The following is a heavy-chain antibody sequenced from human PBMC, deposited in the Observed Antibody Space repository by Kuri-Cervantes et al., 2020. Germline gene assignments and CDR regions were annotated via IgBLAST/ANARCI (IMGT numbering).Heavy chain of an antibody. J-gene: IGHJ4*02. D-gene: IGHD3-16*02. CDR3: AGGRTYYDYVWGSYRYHYFDY. Sequence: GESLKSSCKGSGYSFTSYWIGWVRQMPGKGLEWMGVIYPGDSDTRYSPAFQGQVTISADKSISTAYLQWSSLKASDTAMYYCAGGRTYYDYVWGSYRYHYFDYWGQGTLVTVSS. CDR1: GYSFTSYW. V-gene: IGHV5-51*01. CDR2: IYPGDSDT.